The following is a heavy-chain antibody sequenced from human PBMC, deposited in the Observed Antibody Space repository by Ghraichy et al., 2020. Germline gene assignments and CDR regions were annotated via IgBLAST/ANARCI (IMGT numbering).Heavy chain of an antibody. CDR3: ARGFCSSTSCYRTLGY. V-gene: IGHV3-7*03. Sequence: GGSLRLSCAASGFTFSSYWMSWVRQAPGKGLEWVATIKQDGSEKYYVDSVKGRFTISRDNAKNQLYLQMNSLRAEDTAVYYCARGFCSSTSCYRTLGYWGQGTLVTVSS. CDR1: GFTFSSYW. D-gene: IGHD2-2*01. J-gene: IGHJ4*02. CDR2: IKQDGSEK.